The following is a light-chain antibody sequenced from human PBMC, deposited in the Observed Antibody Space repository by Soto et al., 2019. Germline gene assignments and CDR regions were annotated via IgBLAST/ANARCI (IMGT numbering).Light chain of an antibody. CDR1: SSDVGGYNY. CDR3: SSYAASNSFV. V-gene: IGLV2-8*01. Sequence: QSALTQPPSASGSPGQSVTISCTGTSSDVGGYNYVSWYQQHPGKAPKLMIYEVTKRPSGVPDRFSGSKSGNTASLTVSGLQAEDEADYYCSSYAASNSFVFGTGTQLTVL. J-gene: IGLJ7*01. CDR2: EVT.